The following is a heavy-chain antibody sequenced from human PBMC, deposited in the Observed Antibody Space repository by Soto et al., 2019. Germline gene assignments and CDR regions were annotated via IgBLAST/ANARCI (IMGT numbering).Heavy chain of an antibody. Sequence: QVQLVQSGAEVKKPGSSVKVSCKASGGTFSSYAISWVRQAPGQGLEWMGGIIPIFGTANYAQKFQGRVTITADKSTSTAYMELSSLRSEDTAVYYCAREGLRWLHDYYYGMDVWGQGTTVTVSS. D-gene: IGHD2-21*01. CDR3: AREGLRWLHDYYYGMDV. CDR1: GGTFSSYA. CDR2: IIPIFGTA. V-gene: IGHV1-69*06. J-gene: IGHJ6*02.